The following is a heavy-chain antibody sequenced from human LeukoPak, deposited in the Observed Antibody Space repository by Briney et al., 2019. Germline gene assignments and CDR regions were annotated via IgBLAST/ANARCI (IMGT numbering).Heavy chain of an antibody. Sequence: GGSLRLSCAASGFTFNNYAMSWVRQAPGKGLEYVSAISSNGDSTYYADSVKGRFTISRDNSRNTVYLQMSSLRADDTAVYYCVKDWFGDFWGQGTLVTVSS. CDR1: GFTFNNYA. V-gene: IGHV3-64D*06. CDR2: ISSNGDST. J-gene: IGHJ4*02. CDR3: VKDWFGDF. D-gene: IGHD3-10*01.